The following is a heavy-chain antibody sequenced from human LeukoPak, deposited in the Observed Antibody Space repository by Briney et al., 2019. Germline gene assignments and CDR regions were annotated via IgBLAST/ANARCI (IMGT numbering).Heavy chain of an antibody. CDR1: GGSISSSSYY. Sequence: PSETLSLTCTVSGGSISSSSYYWGWIRRPPGKGLEWIGSIYYSGSTYYNPSLKSRVTISVDTSKNQFSLKLSSVTAADTAVYYCARHPYILQYSSSWYPIWFDPWGQGTLVTVSS. D-gene: IGHD6-13*01. V-gene: IGHV4-39*01. CDR3: ARHPYILQYSSSWYPIWFDP. J-gene: IGHJ5*02. CDR2: IYYSGST.